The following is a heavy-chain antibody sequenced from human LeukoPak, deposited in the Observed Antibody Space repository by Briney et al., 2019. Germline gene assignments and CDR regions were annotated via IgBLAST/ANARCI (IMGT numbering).Heavy chain of an antibody. V-gene: IGHV3-21*01. Sequence: ETLSLTCAVYGGSFSGYYWSWIRQPPGKGLEWVSSISSSSSYIYYADSVKGRFTISRDNAKNSLYLQMNSLRAEDTAVYYCAREYESDAFDIWGQGTMVTVSS. CDR1: GGSFSGYY. CDR2: ISSSSSYI. CDR3: AREYESDAFDI. D-gene: IGHD3-3*01. J-gene: IGHJ3*02.